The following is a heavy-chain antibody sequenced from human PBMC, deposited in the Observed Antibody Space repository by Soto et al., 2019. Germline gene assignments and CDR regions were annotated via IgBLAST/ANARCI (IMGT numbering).Heavy chain of an antibody. V-gene: IGHV4-4*02. CDR1: GGSINSNW. D-gene: IGHD1-26*01. J-gene: IGHJ4*02. CDR3: ATYLTPSTFDY. CDR2: IFHSGTV. Sequence: SETLSLTCAVSGGSINSNWWSWVRQPPGEGLEWIGEIFHSGTVRYNPSLKSRATMSVDKSKNQLSLKVTSVTAADTAVYYCATYLTPSTFDYWGLGTLVTVSS.